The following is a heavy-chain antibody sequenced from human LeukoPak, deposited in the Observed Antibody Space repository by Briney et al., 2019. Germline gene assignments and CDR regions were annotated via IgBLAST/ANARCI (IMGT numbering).Heavy chain of an antibody. J-gene: IGHJ5*02. CDR2: INHSGST. CDR1: GGSVSSGSYY. Sequence: SETLSLTCTVSGGSVSSGSYYWSWIRQPPGKGLEWIGEINHSGSTNYNPSLKSRVTISLDTSKNQFSLKVNSVTAADTAVYYCAGRYCSGGDCYSWFDPWGQGTLVTVSS. CDR3: AGRYCSGGDCYSWFDP. D-gene: IGHD2-15*01. V-gene: IGHV4-39*07.